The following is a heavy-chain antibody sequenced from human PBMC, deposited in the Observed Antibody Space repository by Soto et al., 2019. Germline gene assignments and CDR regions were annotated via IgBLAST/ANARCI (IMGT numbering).Heavy chain of an antibody. D-gene: IGHD2-2*02. CDR2: IMPFFGIA. J-gene: IGHJ6*02. CDR1: GGTFSSYS. V-gene: IGHV1-69*02. Sequence: QVQLVQSGAEVKKPGSSVKVSCKASGGTFSSYSFTWVRQAPGQGLEWMGRIMPFFGIASYAQKFQGRVTITADKSTSTAYMGLSSLRSEDTAVYYCARNADIGDIGLVPAAINAMDVWGRGTTVTVSS. CDR3: ARNADIGDIGLVPAAINAMDV.